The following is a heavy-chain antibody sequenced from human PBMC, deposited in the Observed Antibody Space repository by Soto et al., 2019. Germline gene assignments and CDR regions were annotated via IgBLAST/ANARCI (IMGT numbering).Heavy chain of an antibody. CDR2: IYTSGST. CDR3: ARVKLYSSGSNMFDP. CDR1: GGSISSYY. V-gene: IGHV4-4*07. Sequence: SETLSLTCTVSGGSISSYYWSWIRQPAGKGLEWIGRIYTSGSTNYNPSLKSRATMSVDTSKNQFSLKLSSVTAADTAVYYCARVKLYSSGSNMFDPWGQGTLVTVSS. D-gene: IGHD6-19*01. J-gene: IGHJ5*02.